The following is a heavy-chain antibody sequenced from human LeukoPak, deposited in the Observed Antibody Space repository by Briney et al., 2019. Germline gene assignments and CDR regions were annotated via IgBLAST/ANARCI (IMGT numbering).Heavy chain of an antibody. CDR3: AKSSIGPSSSWKNFDN. Sequence: GGSLRLFCTPSGFIVSRNYISWVRQAPGKGLEWVSFIYSGGSTYYADSVKGQFTISRDNSKITLYLQMNSLKAEDTAVYNVAKSSIGPSSSWKNFDNGGQGTLVTVSS. J-gene: IGHJ4*02. CDR1: GFIVSRNY. D-gene: IGHD6-13*01. CDR2: IYSGGST. V-gene: IGHV3-53*01.